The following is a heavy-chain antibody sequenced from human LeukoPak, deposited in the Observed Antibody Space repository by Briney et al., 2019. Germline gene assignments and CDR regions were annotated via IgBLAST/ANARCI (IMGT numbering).Heavy chain of an antibody. Sequence: GGSLRLSCAASGFPFNNYWMYWVRQAPGKGLVWVSSINTDGRTTRYAASVQGRFTISRDNAKNTLYLQMNSLSGDDTAVYSCARAGASGWYAAGWFDPWGQGSLVTVPS. CDR2: INTDGRTT. D-gene: IGHD6-19*01. J-gene: IGHJ5*02. CDR1: GFPFNNYW. V-gene: IGHV3-74*01. CDR3: ARAGASGWYAAGWFDP.